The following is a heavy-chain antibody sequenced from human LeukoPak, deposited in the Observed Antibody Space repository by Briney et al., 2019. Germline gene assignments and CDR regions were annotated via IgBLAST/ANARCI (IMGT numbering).Heavy chain of an antibody. CDR3: ASSSGRSYNAFDI. CDR2: IYTSGST. V-gene: IGHV4-61*02. Sequence: PSETLSLTCTVSGGSISSGSYYWSWIRQPAGKGLEWIGRIYTSGSTNYNPSLKSRVTTSVDTSKNQFSLKLSSVTAADTAVYYCASSSGRSYNAFDIWGQGTMVTVSS. J-gene: IGHJ3*02. D-gene: IGHD1-26*01. CDR1: GGSISSGSYY.